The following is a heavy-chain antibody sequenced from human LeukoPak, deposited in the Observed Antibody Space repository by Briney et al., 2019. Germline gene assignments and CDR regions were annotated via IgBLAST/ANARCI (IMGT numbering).Heavy chain of an antibody. CDR1: GFSISNNY. CDR3: AREKYYYGMDV. CDR2: IYTGGST. Sequence: GGSLRLSCAASGFSISNNYMNWVRQAPGKGLEWVSLIYTGGSTDYADSVKGRFTISRDNSKNTVFLQMNSLRAEDTAVYYCAREKYYYGMDVWGQGTTVTVSS. V-gene: IGHV3-66*01. J-gene: IGHJ6*02.